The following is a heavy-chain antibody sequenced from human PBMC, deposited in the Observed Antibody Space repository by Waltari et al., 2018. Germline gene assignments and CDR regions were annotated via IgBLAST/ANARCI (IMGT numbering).Heavy chain of an antibody. V-gene: IGHV3-74*03. D-gene: IGHD2-21*02. Sequence: EVQLVESGGGLVQPGGSLRLSCEASGFTFSGYWMHWVRQVPGKGLVWVGRITGDGSGTTYAASVKGRFTISRDNAKNTLFLQMNSLRDEDTAVYYCARYVVVTAGDYWGQGTLVAVSS. CDR2: ITGDGSGT. CDR3: ARYVVVTAGDY. J-gene: IGHJ4*02. CDR1: GFTFSGYW.